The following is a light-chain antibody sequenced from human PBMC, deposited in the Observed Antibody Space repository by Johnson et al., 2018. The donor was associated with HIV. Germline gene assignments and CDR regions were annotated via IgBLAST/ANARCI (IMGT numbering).Light chain of an antibody. V-gene: IGLV1-51*01. CDR1: SCHIADNY. CDR3: GTWESSLSAGPLFV. Sequence: QSVLTQSPSVSAASGQKVTISCSGSSCHIADNYVSWHQQLPGTAPKLLIYDNNKRPSGIPDRISGSKSGTSATLGITGLQPGDEADYYCGTWESSLSAGPLFVFGTGTKVTVL. J-gene: IGLJ1*01. CDR2: DNN.